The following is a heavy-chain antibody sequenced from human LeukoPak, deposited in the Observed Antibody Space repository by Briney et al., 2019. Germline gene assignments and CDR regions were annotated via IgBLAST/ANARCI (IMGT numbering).Heavy chain of an antibody. Sequence: GGSLRLSCAASGFTLRSYDMSWVRQAPGKGLEWVAATSGSGVNSYYADSVRGRFTISRDNSQNTLYLQMDSLRAEDTALYYCAKEYSGYDFDYWGQGTLATVSS. CDR2: TSGSGVNS. D-gene: IGHD5-12*01. CDR1: GFTLRSYD. CDR3: AKEYSGYDFDY. J-gene: IGHJ4*02. V-gene: IGHV3-23*01.